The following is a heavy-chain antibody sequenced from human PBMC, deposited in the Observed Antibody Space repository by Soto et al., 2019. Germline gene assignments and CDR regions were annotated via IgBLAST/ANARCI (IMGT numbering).Heavy chain of an antibody. D-gene: IGHD7-27*01. CDR1: GYTFTSYG. V-gene: IGHV1-18*04. Sequence: ASVKVSCKASGYTFTSYGISWVRQAPGQGLEWMGWISAYNGNTNYAQKLQGRVTMTTDTSTSTAYMELRSLRSDDTAVYYCARAPLANWGSDAFDIWGQGTMVTVSS. J-gene: IGHJ3*02. CDR3: ARAPLANWGSDAFDI. CDR2: ISAYNGNT.